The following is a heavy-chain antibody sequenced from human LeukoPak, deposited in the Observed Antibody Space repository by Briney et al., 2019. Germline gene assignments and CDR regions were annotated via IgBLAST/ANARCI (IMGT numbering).Heavy chain of an antibody. Sequence: PGGSLRLSCAASDFTLSGSGVHWVRQASGKGLEWIGRIRTKANNYATAYAASAKGRFTISRDDSRDTAYLQMNGLKTEDTAVYYCAGPSQGHAGEFDYWGQGTLVTVSS. CDR3: AGPSQGHAGEFDY. V-gene: IGHV3-73*01. J-gene: IGHJ4*02. CDR2: IRTKANNYAT. CDR1: DFTLSGSG. D-gene: IGHD3-16*01.